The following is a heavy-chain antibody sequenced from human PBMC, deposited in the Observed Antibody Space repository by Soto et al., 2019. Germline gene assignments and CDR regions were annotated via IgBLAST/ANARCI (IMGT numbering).Heavy chain of an antibody. V-gene: IGHV3-7*04. Sequence: PGGSLRLSCAASGFTFGSYWMTWVRQAPGKGLEWVANIKQDGSEKYYVDSVKGRFTISRDNAKNSLYLQMNSLRAEDTAVYYCARDIAFDIWGQGTMVTVSS. CDR3: ARDIAFDI. CDR2: IKQDGSEK. CDR1: GFTFGSYW. J-gene: IGHJ3*02.